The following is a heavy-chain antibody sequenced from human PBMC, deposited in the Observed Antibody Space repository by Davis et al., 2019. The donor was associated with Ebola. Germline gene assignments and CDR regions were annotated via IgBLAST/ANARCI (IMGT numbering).Heavy chain of an antibody. J-gene: IGHJ4*02. V-gene: IGHV1-24*01. CDR3: ATDYGSGRYYIH. CDR1: SSTLTVFS. CDR2: FDSENGNI. Sequence: ASVLVSCNASSSTLTVFSMHCVRHPPGKGLECMGAFDSENGNIIYAQKFQGRVAMTEDTSTDTAYMELSSLRSDDTAVYHCATDYGSGRYYIHWGQGTLVTVSS. D-gene: IGHD3-10*01.